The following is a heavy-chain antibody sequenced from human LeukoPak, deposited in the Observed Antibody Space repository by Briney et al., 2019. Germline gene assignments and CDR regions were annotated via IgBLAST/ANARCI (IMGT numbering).Heavy chain of an antibody. CDR2: IKQDGSEK. CDR3: ARGFYYYDSSGYVYYFDY. V-gene: IGHV3-7*01. CDR1: GFTFSSYW. Sequence: HPGGSLRLSCAASGFTFSSYWMSWVRQAPREGLEWVANIKQDGSEKYYVDSVKGRFTISRDNAKNSLYLQMNSLRAEDTAVYYCARGFYYYDSSGYVYYFDYWGQGTLVTVSS. J-gene: IGHJ4*02. D-gene: IGHD3-22*01.